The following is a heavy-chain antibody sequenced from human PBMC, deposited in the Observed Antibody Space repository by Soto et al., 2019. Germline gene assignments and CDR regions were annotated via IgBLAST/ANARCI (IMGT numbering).Heavy chain of an antibody. Sequence: GGSLRLSCATSTFIFNNAWMSWVRQAPGEGLEWVGRIKSKTDGGTIDYAAPLKDRFTISRDDSKNTLYLLMNSLQTADTAVYYCAAGSMSTVDFDYWGQGTLVTVSS. V-gene: IGHV3-15*01. CDR1: TFIFNNAW. J-gene: IGHJ4*02. D-gene: IGHD4-17*01. CDR2: IKSKTDGGTI. CDR3: AAGSMSTVDFDY.